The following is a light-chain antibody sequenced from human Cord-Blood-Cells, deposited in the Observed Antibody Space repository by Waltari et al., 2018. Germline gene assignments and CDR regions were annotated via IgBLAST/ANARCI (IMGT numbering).Light chain of an antibody. CDR2: LNRDGSH. CDR1: SGHSSYA. V-gene: IGLV4-69*01. J-gene: IGLJ3*02. Sequence: QLVLTQSPSASASLGASVKLTCPLSSGHSSYAIAWHQQQPEKGPRYLMKLNRDGSHSKGDGIPDRFSGSSSGAERYLTISSLQSEDEADYYCQTWGTGFWVFGGGTKLTVL. CDR3: QTWGTGFWV.